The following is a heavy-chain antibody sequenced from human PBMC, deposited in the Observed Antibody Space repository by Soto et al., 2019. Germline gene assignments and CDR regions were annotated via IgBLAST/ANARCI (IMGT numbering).Heavy chain of an antibody. Sequence: QVQLQQWGAGLLKPSETLSLTCAVYGGSFSGYYWSWIRQPPGKGLEWIGEINHSGSTNYNPSLKSRVTISVDTSKNQFSLKLSSVTAADTAVYYCARERDIVVVPAAHFDYWGQGTLVTVSS. J-gene: IGHJ4*02. D-gene: IGHD2-2*01. V-gene: IGHV4-34*01. CDR1: GGSFSGYY. CDR2: INHSGST. CDR3: ARERDIVVVPAAHFDY.